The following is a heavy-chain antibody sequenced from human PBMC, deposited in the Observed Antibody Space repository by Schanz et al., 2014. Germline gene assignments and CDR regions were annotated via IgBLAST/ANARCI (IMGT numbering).Heavy chain of an antibody. CDR2: IRFDGSSE. Sequence: QVQLVESGGGVVQPGRSLRLSCAGSGFSFSDYGMHWVRQAPGKGLDWVAFIRFDGSSEYYADSVRGRFTISRDDSKNTLYLQMNSLRPEDTAVYYCVKEDRNHRSDYVYWGRGTLVTVSS. D-gene: IGHD3-10*01. J-gene: IGHJ4*02. CDR3: VKEDRNHRSDYVY. V-gene: IGHV3-30*02. CDR1: GFSFSDYG.